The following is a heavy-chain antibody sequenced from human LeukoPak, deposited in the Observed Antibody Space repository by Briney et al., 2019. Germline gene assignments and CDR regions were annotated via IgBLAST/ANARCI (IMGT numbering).Heavy chain of an antibody. CDR3: ARQGYYYGGNWFDP. CDR1: GYSFTTYW. D-gene: IGHD3-10*01. CDR2: IYPGDSDN. Sequence: GESLKISFNGSGYSFTTYWIGWVRQMPGKGLELMGIIYPGDSDNRYRPSFQGQVTMSADKSISTDYLQWSSLKASDTDMYYCARQGYYYGGNWFDPWGQGTLVSVSS. V-gene: IGHV5-51*01. J-gene: IGHJ5*02.